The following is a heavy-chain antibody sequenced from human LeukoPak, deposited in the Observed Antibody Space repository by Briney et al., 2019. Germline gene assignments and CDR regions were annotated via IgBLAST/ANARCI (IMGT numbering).Heavy chain of an antibody. CDR1: GGSISSSSYY. V-gene: IGHV4-39*07. CDR2: IYYSGST. J-gene: IGHJ4*02. D-gene: IGHD3-22*01. Sequence: PSETLSLTCTVSGGSISSSSYYWGWIRQPPGKGLEWIGSIYYSGSTYYNPSLKSRVTISVDTSKNQFSLKLSSVTAADTAVYYCARDGRSYYYDSSGYERYFDYWGQGTLVTVSS. CDR3: ARDGRSYYYDSSGYERYFDY.